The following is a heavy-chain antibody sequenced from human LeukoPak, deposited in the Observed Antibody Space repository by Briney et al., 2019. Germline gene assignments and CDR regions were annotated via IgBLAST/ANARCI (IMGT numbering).Heavy chain of an antibody. CDR2: IYSGGST. V-gene: IGHV3-53*01. CDR1: GFTVSSNY. D-gene: IGHD2-21*02. J-gene: IGHJ6*02. CDR3: ARTPVCGDCFTYYYYGMDV. Sequence: GGSLRLSCAAPGFTVSSNYMSWVRQAPGKGLEWVSVIYSGGSTYYADSVKGRFTISRDNSKNTLYLQMNSLRAEDTAVYYCARTPVCGDCFTYYYYGMDVWGQGTTVTVSS.